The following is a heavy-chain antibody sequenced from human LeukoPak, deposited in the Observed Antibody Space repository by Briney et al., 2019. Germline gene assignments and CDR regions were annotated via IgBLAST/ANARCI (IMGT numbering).Heavy chain of an antibody. CDR2: ISAYNGNT. J-gene: IGHJ5*02. D-gene: IGHD3-9*01. Sequence: ASVNVSCKASGYTFTSYGISWVRQAPGQGLEWMGWISAYNGNTNYAQKLQGRVTMTTDTSTSTAYMELRSLRSDDTAVYYCARDPTRLGPVLRYFDWSSNWFDPWGQGTLVTVSS. V-gene: IGHV1-18*01. CDR3: ARDPTRLGPVLRYFDWSSNWFDP. CDR1: GYTFTSYG.